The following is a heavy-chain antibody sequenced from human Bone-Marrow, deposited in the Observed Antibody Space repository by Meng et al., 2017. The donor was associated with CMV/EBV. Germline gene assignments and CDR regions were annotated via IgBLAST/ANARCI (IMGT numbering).Heavy chain of an antibody. CDR2: IKQGGSQK. CDR3: ARIGVGTASFYYYGMDV. CDR1: GFTFGTYW. D-gene: IGHD3-3*01. V-gene: IGHV3-7*01. J-gene: IGHJ6*02. Sequence: ESLKISCPASGFTFGTYWMSWVGQAPGKGLEWVAIIKQGGSQKYYADSAKGRFTISRDNAKNSLYLQMNSLRVEDTAVYYCARIGVGTASFYYYGMDVWGQGTTVTVSS.